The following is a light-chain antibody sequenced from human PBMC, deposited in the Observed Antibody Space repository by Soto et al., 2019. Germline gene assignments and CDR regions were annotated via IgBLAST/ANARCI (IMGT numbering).Light chain of an antibody. CDR1: KSDIGVYDF. CDR3: KSYAGSNTYV. Sequence: QSALTQPPSASGSPGQSVTISCTGTKSDIGVYDFVSWYQHRPGKAPRLIIYEVVQRPSGVPDRFSGSKSGNTASLTASGLQAADEADYFCKSYAGSNTYVFGSGTKVTVL. CDR2: EVV. J-gene: IGLJ1*01. V-gene: IGLV2-8*01.